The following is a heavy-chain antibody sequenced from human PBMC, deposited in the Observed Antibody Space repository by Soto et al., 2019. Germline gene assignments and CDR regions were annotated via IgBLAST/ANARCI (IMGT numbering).Heavy chain of an antibody. Sequence: ASVKVSCKASGYTFTSYAMHWVRQAPGQRRERMGWINTGNANTKYSQKFQGIVTITRDTSTSRAYMELSSLRSEDTAVYYCAILRERSATVVKLVVAFDIWGQGTMLTVS. CDR1: GYTFTSYA. CDR2: INTGNANT. V-gene: IGHV1-3*04. CDR3: AILRERSATVVKLVVAFDI. J-gene: IGHJ3*02. D-gene: IGHD4-17*01.